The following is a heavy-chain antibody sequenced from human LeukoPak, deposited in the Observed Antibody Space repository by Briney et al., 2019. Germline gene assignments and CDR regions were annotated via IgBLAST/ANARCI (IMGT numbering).Heavy chain of an antibody. D-gene: IGHD2-21*02. Sequence: SGGSLRLSCAASGFTFSSYGMHWVRQAPGKGLEWVAFIRYDGSNKYYADSVKGRFTISRDNSKNTLYLQMNSLRAEDTAVYYCARGHIVVLTAPDYWGQGTLVTVSS. CDR1: GFTFSSYG. CDR2: IRYDGSNK. V-gene: IGHV3-30*02. J-gene: IGHJ4*02. CDR3: ARGHIVVLTAPDY.